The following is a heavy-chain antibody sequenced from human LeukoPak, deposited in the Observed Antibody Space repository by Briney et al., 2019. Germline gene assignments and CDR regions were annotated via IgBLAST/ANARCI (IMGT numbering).Heavy chain of an antibody. CDR1: GFTLSSYS. CDR2: ISSTSSYI. J-gene: IGHJ4*02. D-gene: IGHD2-15*01. CDR3: ARDYGVVEIDY. Sequence: PGGSLRLSCVASGFTLSSYSMNWVRQAPGKGLEWVSVISSTSSYIRYAESVKGRFTISRDNAKNSLFLEMKSLRAEDTAVYYCARDYGVVEIDYWGQGTLVTVSS. V-gene: IGHV3-21*06.